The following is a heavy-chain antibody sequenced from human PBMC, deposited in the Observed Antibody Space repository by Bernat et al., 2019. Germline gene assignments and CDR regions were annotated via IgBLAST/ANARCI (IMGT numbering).Heavy chain of an antibody. V-gene: IGHV3-15*07. Sequence: HLEESGGGLAKPGESLRLSCVVSGVNFIDSWMNWVRQVPGKGLEWVGRIRNKRDGGTSDYAAPVKGRFFISRDDSTNTVYLQMNSLKSEDTAVYYCATDWFFCLHYWGPGTLVTVSS. CDR2: IRNKRDGGTS. D-gene: IGHD5/OR15-5a*01. CDR1: GVNFIDSW. J-gene: IGHJ4*02. CDR3: ATDWFFCLHY.